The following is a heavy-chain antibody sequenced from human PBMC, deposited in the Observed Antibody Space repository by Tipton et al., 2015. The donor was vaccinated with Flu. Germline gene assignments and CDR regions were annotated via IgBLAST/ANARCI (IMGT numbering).Heavy chain of an antibody. D-gene: IGHD6-6*01. CDR1: GGSISSYY. J-gene: IGHJ6*03. CDR3: ARAPYSSSSGFNYYYCYYMDI. V-gene: IGHV4-59*01. CDR2: IYYSGST. Sequence: TLSLTCTVSGGSISSYYWSWIRQPPGKGLEWIGYIYYSGSTNYNPSFKSRVTISVDTSKNQFSLKLSSVTAADTAVYYCARAPYSSSSGFNYYYCYYMDIWGKGTTVTVSS.